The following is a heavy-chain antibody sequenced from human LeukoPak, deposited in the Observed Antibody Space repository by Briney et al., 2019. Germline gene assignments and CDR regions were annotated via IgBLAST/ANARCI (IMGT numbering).Heavy chain of an antibody. CDR3: ARGPRYYYDSSGYYRPKYFQH. J-gene: IGHJ1*01. D-gene: IGHD3-22*01. Sequence: RASVKVSCKASGGTFSSYAISWVRQAPGQGLEWMGGIIPIFGTANYAQKFQGRVTITADESTSTAYMELSSLRSEDTAVYYCARGPRYYYDSSGYYRPKYFQHWGQGTLVTVSS. CDR1: GGTFSSYA. CDR2: IIPIFGTA. V-gene: IGHV1-69*01.